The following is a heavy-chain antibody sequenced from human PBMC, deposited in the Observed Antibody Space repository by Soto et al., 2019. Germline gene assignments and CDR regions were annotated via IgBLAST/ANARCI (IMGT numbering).Heavy chain of an antibody. Sequence: GGSLRLSCAASGFTFSNYAMSWVRQAPGKGLEWVSAISGSGSTTFYADSVKGRFTISRDNSRNTLYLQMSRLRSDDTAVYYCARGVETDQTIDYWGQGTLVTVSS. D-gene: IGHD2-2*01. J-gene: IGHJ4*02. CDR2: ISGSGSTT. CDR1: GFTFSNYA. CDR3: ARGVETDQTIDY. V-gene: IGHV3-23*01.